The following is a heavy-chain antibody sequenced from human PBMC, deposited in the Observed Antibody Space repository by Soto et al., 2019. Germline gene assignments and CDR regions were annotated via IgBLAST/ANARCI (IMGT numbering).Heavy chain of an antibody. CDR1: GFTFSNYG. D-gene: IGHD1-26*01. CDR3: AKDGADTGTYNFDY. CDR2: ISNDGSNK. J-gene: IGHJ4*02. Sequence: GGSLRLSCAASGFTFSNYGMHWVRQAPGKGLEWVTLISNDGSNKFYADSVKGRFTISRDSSKNTLYLQMTSLKTEDTAVYYCAKDGADTGTYNFDYWGQGSLVTVSS. V-gene: IGHV3-30*18.